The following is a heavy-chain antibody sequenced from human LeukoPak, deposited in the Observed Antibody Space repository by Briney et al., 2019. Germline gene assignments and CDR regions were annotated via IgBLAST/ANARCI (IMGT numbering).Heavy chain of an antibody. J-gene: IGHJ5*02. V-gene: IGHV4-34*01. D-gene: IGHD3-10*01. CDR2: INHSGRT. CDR3: ARASRYYYGSGSLHL. Sequence: KASETLSLTCAVYGGSFSGYYWSWIRQPPGKGLEWIGEINHSGRTNYNPSLKSRVTISVDTSKNQFSLKLSSVTAADTAVYYCARASRYYYGSGSLHLWGQGTLVTVSS. CDR1: GGSFSGYY.